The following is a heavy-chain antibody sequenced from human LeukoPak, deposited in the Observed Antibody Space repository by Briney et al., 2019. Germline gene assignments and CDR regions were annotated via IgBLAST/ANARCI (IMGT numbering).Heavy chain of an antibody. D-gene: IGHD3-3*01. J-gene: IGHJ4*02. V-gene: IGHV3-7*01. Sequence: GGSLRLSCAASGFTFSSYWMSWVRQAPGKGLEWVANIKQDGSEKYYVDSVKGRFTISRDNSKNTLYLQMNSLRAEDTAVYYCASRSEGFLEWLVLFWSWGQGTLVTVSS. CDR2: IKQDGSEK. CDR1: GFTFSSYW. CDR3: ASRSEGFLEWLVLFWS.